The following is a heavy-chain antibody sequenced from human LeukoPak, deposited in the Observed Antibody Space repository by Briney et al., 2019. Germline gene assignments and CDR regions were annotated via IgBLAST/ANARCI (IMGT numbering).Heavy chain of an antibody. Sequence: ASVKVSCKASGGTFSSYAISWVRQAPGQGLEWMGGIIPIFGTANYAQKSQGRVTITTDESTSTAYMELSSLRSEDTAVYYCARVSNSAATSPLYFDYWGQGTLVTVSS. V-gene: IGHV1-69*05. CDR2: IIPIFGTA. J-gene: IGHJ4*02. CDR1: GGTFSSYA. D-gene: IGHD2-15*01. CDR3: ARVSNSAATSPLYFDY.